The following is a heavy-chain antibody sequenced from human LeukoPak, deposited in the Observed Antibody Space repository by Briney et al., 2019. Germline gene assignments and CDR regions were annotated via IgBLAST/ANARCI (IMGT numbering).Heavy chain of an antibody. D-gene: IGHD3-9*01. V-gene: IGHV3-23*01. CDR1: GFTFSSYA. CDR3: AKDQGGRYYDILAGYYPENFFDY. J-gene: IGHJ4*02. Sequence: PGGSLRLSCSASGFTFSSYAMSWVRQAPGKGLEWVSHISGIGGSAKYADSVKGRFTFSRDNSKDTLYLQMNGLRAEDTAVYYCAKDQGGRYYDILAGYYPENFFDYWGQGTLVTISS. CDR2: ISGIGGSA.